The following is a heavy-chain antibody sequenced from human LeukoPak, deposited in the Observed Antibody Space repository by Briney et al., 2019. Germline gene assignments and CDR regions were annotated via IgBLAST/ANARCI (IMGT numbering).Heavy chain of an antibody. V-gene: IGHV4-61*02. CDR1: GGSISSGSYY. D-gene: IGHD3-10*01. Sequence: SETLSLTCTVSGGSISSGSYYWSWIRQPAGKGLEWIGRIFTSGSTKYNPSLKSRVTISVDTSKNQFSLKLSSVTAADTAVYYCAREGKITMVRGVIRYYYMDVWGKGTTATISS. J-gene: IGHJ6*03. CDR2: IFTSGST. CDR3: AREGKITMVRGVIRYYYMDV.